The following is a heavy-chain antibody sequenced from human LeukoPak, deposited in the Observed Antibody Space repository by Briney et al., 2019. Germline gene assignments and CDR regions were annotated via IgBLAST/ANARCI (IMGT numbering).Heavy chain of an antibody. CDR1: GYTFTSYD. J-gene: IGHJ4*02. CDR3: ARMTTGKFDY. V-gene: IGHV1-3*01. Sequence: ASVKVSCKASGYTFTSYDISWVRQATGQGLEWMGWINAANGNTRYSQKFQGRVTITRDTSASTAYMELSSLRSEDTAVYYCARMTTGKFDYWGQGTLVTVSS. D-gene: IGHD3-10*01. CDR2: INAANGNT.